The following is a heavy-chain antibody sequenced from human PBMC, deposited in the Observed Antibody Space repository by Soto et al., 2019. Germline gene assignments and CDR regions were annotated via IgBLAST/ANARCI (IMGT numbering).Heavy chain of an antibody. D-gene: IGHD5-12*01. CDR1: GHSLGSGFY. CDR2: IYPSGST. J-gene: IGHJ1*01. CDR3: KRYGYTYSARFFGK. Sequence: PSETLSPTCAVYGHSLGSGFYSWGWFRQPPGKGLEWIGSIYPSGSTYYNPSLKSRVTMSVETSKNQLSLKLTSVTAADTPVYYCKRYGYTYSARFFGKWGQGTRVT. V-gene: IGHV4-38-2*01.